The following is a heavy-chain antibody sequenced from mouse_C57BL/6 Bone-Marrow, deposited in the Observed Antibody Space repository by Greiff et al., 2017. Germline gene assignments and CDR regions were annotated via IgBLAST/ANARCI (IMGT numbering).Heavy chain of an antibody. CDR1: GFTFNTYA. CDR3: VRDLGCEEGAMDY. V-gene: IGHV10-3*01. D-gene: IGHD2-14*01. Sequence: EVNLVESGGGLVQPKGSLKLSCAASGFTFNTYAMHWVRQAPGKGLEWVARIRNKSSNNATYYADSVKDRFTISKDDSQSMLYLQMNSLKTEDTAVYYCVRDLGCEEGAMDYWGQGTSVTVSS. J-gene: IGHJ4*01. CDR2: IRNKSSNNAT.